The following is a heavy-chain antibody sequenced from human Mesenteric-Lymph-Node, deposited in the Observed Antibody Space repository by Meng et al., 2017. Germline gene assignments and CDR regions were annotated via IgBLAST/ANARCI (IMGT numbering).Heavy chain of an antibody. D-gene: IGHD1-7*01. CDR1: GLTSVDYG. J-gene: IGHJ4*02. CDR3: ARGSNWNYD. V-gene: IGHV3-20*04. Sequence: DVQLVESGGGVVRPGGSLRLSCAASGLTSVDYGMSWVRQGPGKGLEWVSGINWNGGSTGYADSVKGRFTISRDIATSSLYLQMNSLRAEDTAVYYCARGSNWNYDWGQGTLVTVSS. CDR2: INWNGGST.